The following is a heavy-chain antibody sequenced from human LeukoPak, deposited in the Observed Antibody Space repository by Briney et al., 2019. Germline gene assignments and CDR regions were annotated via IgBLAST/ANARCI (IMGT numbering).Heavy chain of an antibody. Sequence: PGGSLRLSCAASGFTVSDNYINWVRQAPGKGLEWVSIIYAGGSTYYADSVKGRFTISRDNSKNTVYLQMNNLRVEDTAVYYCTRDRLVAGYYYYMDVWGKGTTVTVSS. J-gene: IGHJ6*03. CDR1: GFTVSDNY. CDR3: TRDRLVAGYYYYMDV. D-gene: IGHD2-2*01. V-gene: IGHV3-53*01. CDR2: IYAGGST.